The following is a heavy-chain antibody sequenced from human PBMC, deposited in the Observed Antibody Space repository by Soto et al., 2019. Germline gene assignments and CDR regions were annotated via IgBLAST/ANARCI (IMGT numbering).Heavy chain of an antibody. CDR3: ASRSTQTYYDFWSGYPPNMGV. J-gene: IGHJ6*02. CDR1: GYTFTSYG. D-gene: IGHD3-3*01. V-gene: IGHV1-18*01. CDR2: ISAHNGNT. Sequence: ASVKVSCKASGYTFTSYGISWVRQAPGQGLEWMGWISAHNGNTNYAQKLQGRVTMTTDTSTSTAYMELRSLRSDDTAVYYCASRSTQTYYDFWSGYPPNMGVWGQGTTVTVSS.